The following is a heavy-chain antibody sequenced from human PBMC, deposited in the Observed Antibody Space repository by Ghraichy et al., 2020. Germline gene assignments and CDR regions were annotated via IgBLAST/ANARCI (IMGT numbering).Heavy chain of an antibody. CDR1: EFTFSSYA. CDR3: ARERDRGVGATGAFDI. V-gene: IGHV3-30*04. CDR2: ISYDGRKI. D-gene: IGHD1-26*01. Sequence: GGSLRLSCAASEFTFSSYAMHWVRQAPGKGLEWVAVISYDGRKIYYADSVKGRFSISRDNPNSTLFVQMNSLRAEDTAVYYCARERDRGVGATGAFDIWGQGTMVTVS. J-gene: IGHJ3*02.